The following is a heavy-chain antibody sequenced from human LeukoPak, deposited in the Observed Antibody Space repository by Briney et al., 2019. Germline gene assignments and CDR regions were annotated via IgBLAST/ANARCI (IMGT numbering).Heavy chain of an antibody. D-gene: IGHD3-22*01. CDR3: AKRRYDSSGHFDS. J-gene: IGHJ4*02. CDR2: ISGSGSYT. V-gene: IGHV3-23*01. Sequence: GGSLRLSCVASGFTVSDYSMSWVRQAPGKGLEWVSAISGSGSYTDYADSVKGRFTISKDNSKNTLYMRMSSLRAEDTAVYYCAKRRYDSSGHFDSWGQGTLVTVSS. CDR1: GFTVSDYS.